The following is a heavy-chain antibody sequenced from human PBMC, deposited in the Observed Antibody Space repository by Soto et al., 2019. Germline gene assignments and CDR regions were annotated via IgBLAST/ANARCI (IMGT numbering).Heavy chain of an antibody. V-gene: IGHV4-34*01. D-gene: IGHD3-3*01. CDR1: GGSFSDYY. Sequence: QVQLQQWGAGLLKPSETLSLTCAVYGGSFSDYYWSWIRQPPGKGLEWIGEINRSGSTNYNPSLKSRVTISVDTSKNHFSLQVSSVTAADTAMYYCATQGDFWRGNAFDIWGQGTMVTVSS. J-gene: IGHJ3*02. CDR3: ATQGDFWRGNAFDI. CDR2: INRSGST.